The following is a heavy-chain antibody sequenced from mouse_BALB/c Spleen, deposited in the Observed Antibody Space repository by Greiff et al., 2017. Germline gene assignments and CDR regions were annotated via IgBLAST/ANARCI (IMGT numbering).Heavy chain of an antibody. J-gene: IGHJ1*01. D-gene: IGHD1-1*01. CDR3: ARESYGSSWYFDV. CDR1: GFSLTSYG. CDR2: IWAGGST. V-gene: IGHV2-9*02. Sequence: VQRVESGPGLVAPSQSLSITCTVSGFSLTSYGVHWVRQPPGKGLEWLGVIWAGGSTNYNSALMSRLSISKDNSKSQVFLKMNSLQTDDTAMYYCARESYGSSWYFDVWGAGTTGTVSS.